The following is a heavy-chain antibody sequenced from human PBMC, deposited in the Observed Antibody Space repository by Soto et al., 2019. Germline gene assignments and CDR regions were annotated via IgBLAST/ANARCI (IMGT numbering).Heavy chain of an antibody. Sequence: GGSLRLSCAASGFTFSSYSMNWFRQAPGKGLEWVSYISSSSSTIYYADSVKGRFTISRDNAKNSLYLQMNSLRDEDTAVYYCARDNLPHSLHGTIPAAILDAFDIWGQGTMVTVSS. V-gene: IGHV3-48*02. CDR2: ISSSSSTI. D-gene: IGHD2-2*02. CDR1: GFTFSSYS. J-gene: IGHJ3*02. CDR3: ARDNLPHSLHGTIPAAILDAFDI.